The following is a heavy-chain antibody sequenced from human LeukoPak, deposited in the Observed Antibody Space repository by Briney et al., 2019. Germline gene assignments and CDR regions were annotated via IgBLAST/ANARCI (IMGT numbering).Heavy chain of an antibody. Sequence: GRSLSLSCAASGFTFSSYGMHWVRQAPGKGLEYVSAISSNGGSTYYADSVKGRFTISRDDSKNTLYLQMSSLRAEDTAVFYCAKSIIDSWGQGALVTVSS. CDR3: AKSIIDS. CDR1: GFTFSSYG. CDR2: ISSNGGST. J-gene: IGHJ4*02. D-gene: IGHD2-21*01. V-gene: IGHV3-64D*06.